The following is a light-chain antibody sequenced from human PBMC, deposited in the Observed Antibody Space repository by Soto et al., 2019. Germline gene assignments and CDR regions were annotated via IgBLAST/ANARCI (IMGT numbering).Light chain of an antibody. Sequence: EIVLTQSPATLSLSPGERATLSCRASQSVSSYLAWYQQKPGQAPRLLIYDTSNRATDIPARFSGGGSGTDFTLTISSLEPEDFAVYYCQQRSDWPLTFGGGTRVEIK. V-gene: IGKV3-11*01. J-gene: IGKJ4*01. CDR2: DTS. CDR1: QSVSSY. CDR3: QQRSDWPLT.